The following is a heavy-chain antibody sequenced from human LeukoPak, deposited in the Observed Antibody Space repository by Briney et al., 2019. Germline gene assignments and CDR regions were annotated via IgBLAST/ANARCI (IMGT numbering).Heavy chain of an antibody. CDR3: AKAYSYGSNRFDY. CDR2: ISYDGSNK. D-gene: IGHD5-18*01. Sequence: PGGSLRLSCAASGFTFSSYGMHWVRQAPGKGLEWVAVISYDGSNKYYADSVKGRFTISRDNSKNTLYPQMNSLRAEDTAVYYCAKAYSYGSNRFDYWGQGTLVTVSS. J-gene: IGHJ4*02. V-gene: IGHV3-30*18. CDR1: GFTFSSYG.